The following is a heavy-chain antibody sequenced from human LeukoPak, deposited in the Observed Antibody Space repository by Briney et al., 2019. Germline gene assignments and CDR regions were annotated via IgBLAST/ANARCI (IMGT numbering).Heavy chain of an antibody. D-gene: IGHD3-16*01. J-gene: IGHJ4*02. CDR3: ATDRGEGSAYNQGGFDY. CDR2: LSYDGTNK. Sequence: GGSLRLSCAASGFTFSSYPMHWVRQAPGKGLEWVAVLSYDGTNKFYADSVKGRFTISRDNSKNTLFLQMNSLSTEDTAVYYCATDRGEGSAYNQGGFDYWGQGTLVTVSS. V-gene: IGHV3-30-3*01. CDR1: GFTFSSYP.